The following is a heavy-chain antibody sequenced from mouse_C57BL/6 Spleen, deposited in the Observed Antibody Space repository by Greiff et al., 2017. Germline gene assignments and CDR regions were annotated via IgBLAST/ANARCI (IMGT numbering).Heavy chain of an antibody. J-gene: IGHJ1*03. CDR1: GYAFTNYL. Sequence: QVQLQQSGAELVRPGTSVKVSCKASGYAFTNYLIEWVKQRPGQGLEWIGVINPGRGGTNYNEKFKGKATLTADKSSSTAYMQLSSLTSEDSAVEFCARGGYDSYWYFDVWGTGTTVTVSS. V-gene: IGHV1-54*01. D-gene: IGHD2-4*01. CDR3: ARGGYDSYWYFDV. CDR2: INPGRGGT.